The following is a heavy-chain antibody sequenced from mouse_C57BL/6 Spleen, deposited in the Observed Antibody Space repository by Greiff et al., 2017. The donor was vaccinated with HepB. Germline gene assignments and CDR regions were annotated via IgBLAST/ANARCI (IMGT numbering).Heavy chain of an antibody. CDR2: IYPGSGNT. J-gene: IGHJ2*01. Sequence: VQLQQSGAELVRPGASVKLSCKASGYTFTDYYINWVKQRPGPGLEWIARIYPGSGNTYYNEKFKGKATLTAEKSSSTAYMQLSSLTSEDSAVFCGAREVTGSYYFAYWGQGTTLTVSS. CDR3: AREVTGSYYFAY. D-gene: IGHD4-1*01. V-gene: IGHV1-76*01. CDR1: GYTFTDYY.